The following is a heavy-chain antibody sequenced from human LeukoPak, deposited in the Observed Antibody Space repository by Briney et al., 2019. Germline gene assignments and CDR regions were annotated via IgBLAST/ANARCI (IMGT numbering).Heavy chain of an antibody. CDR3: ARQRRGGYSLT. D-gene: IGHD5-12*01. J-gene: IGHJ5*02. Sequence: GESLKISCTGSGYTFSSYWIAWVRQMPGKGLEWMGIIYPGDSDTRYSPSFQGQVTISADKSISTAYLQWSRLKASDTAMYYCARQRRGGYSLTWGQGTLVTVSS. CDR1: GYTFSSYW. V-gene: IGHV5-51*01. CDR2: IYPGDSDT.